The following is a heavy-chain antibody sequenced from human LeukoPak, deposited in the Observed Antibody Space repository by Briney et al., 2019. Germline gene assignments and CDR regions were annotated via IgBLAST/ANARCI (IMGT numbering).Heavy chain of an antibody. CDR3: ARDRTLDY. J-gene: IGHJ4*02. Sequence: PSETLSLTCTVSGGSISSYYWSWIRQPPGKGLEWIGYIYYSGSTNYNPSLKSRVTISVDTSKNQFSLKLSSVTAADTAVYYCARDRTLDYWGQGTPVTVSS. D-gene: IGHD3/OR15-3a*01. CDR1: GGSISSYY. CDR2: IYYSGST. V-gene: IGHV4-59*01.